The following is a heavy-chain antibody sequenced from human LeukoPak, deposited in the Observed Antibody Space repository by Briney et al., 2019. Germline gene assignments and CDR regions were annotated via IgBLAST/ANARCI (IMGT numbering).Heavy chain of an antibody. D-gene: IGHD6-6*01. CDR2: FDPEDGET. Sequence: ASVKVSCKVSGYTLTELSMHWVRQAPGRGLEWMGGFDPEDGETIYAQKFQGRVTMTRDTSTSTVYMELSSLRSDDTAVYYCARTAARRFDYWGQGTLVTVSS. V-gene: IGHV1-24*01. CDR3: ARTAARRFDY. CDR1: GYTLTELS. J-gene: IGHJ4*02.